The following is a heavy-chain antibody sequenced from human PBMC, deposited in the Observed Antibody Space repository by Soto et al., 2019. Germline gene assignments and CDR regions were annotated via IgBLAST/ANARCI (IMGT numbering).Heavy chain of an antibody. CDR2: FSLSGTT. CDR1: GDSISTSY. Sequence: SETLSLTCTVSGDSISTSYWSWIRQPAGKGLEWIGRFSLSGTTNYNPSLRSRVTMSADVSKNQFSLRLTSVTAADTALYYCAGGMTPPGAPAWYYFDSWGQGTLVTVSS. J-gene: IGHJ4*02. D-gene: IGHD2-8*02. V-gene: IGHV4-4*07. CDR3: AGGMTPPGAPAWYYFDS.